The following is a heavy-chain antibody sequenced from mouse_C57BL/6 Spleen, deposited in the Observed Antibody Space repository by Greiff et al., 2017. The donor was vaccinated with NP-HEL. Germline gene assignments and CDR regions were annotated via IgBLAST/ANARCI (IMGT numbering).Heavy chain of an antibody. CDR2: IDPEDGDT. D-gene: IGHD3-2*02. V-gene: IGHV14-1*01. CDR3: TTAAQLAWFAY. Sequence: EVQLQQSGAELVRPGASVKLSCTASGFNIKDYYMHWVKQRPEQGLEWIGRIDPEDGDTEYAPKFQGKATMTADTSSNTAYLQLSSLTSEDTAVYYYTTAAQLAWFAYWGQGTLVTVSA. CDR1: GFNIKDYY. J-gene: IGHJ3*01.